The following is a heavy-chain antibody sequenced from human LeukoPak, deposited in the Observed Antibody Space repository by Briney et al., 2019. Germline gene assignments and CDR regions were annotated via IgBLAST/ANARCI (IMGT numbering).Heavy chain of an antibody. Sequence: GGSLRLSCAASGFTFSSYSMNWVRQAPGKGLEWVSAISNNGGYTYYADSVPGRFTISRDNSKSTLCLQMNSLRAEDTAVYYCAKQLGYCSDGSCYFPYWGQGTLVTVSS. J-gene: IGHJ4*02. D-gene: IGHD2-15*01. V-gene: IGHV3-23*01. CDR2: ISNNGGYT. CDR3: AKQLGYCSDGSCYFPY. CDR1: GFTFSSYS.